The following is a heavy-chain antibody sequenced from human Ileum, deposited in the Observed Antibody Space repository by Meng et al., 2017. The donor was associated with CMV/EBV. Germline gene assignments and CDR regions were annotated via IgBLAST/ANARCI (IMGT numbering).Heavy chain of an antibody. Sequence: GESLKISCAASGFTFSSYSMNWVRQAPGKGLEWVSYISDSGTSIYYADSVKGRFTISRDNAKNSLYLQMNSLRAEDTAVYYCAREETCSSTSCYSSFDYCGQGTLVTVSS. D-gene: IGHD2-2*01. V-gene: IGHV3-48*04. CDR2: ISDSGTSI. CDR3: AREETCSSTSCYSSFDY. J-gene: IGHJ4*02. CDR1: GFTFSSYS.